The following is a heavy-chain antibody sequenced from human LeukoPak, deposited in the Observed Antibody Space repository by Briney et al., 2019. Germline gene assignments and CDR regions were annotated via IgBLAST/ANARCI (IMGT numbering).Heavy chain of an antibody. CDR3: ARDGTLWFGELLFWFDY. CDR2: ISYDGSNK. CDR1: GFTFSSYA. Sequence: GGSLRLSCAASGFTFSSYAMHWVRQAPGKGLEWVAVISYDGSNKYYADSVKGRFTISRDNSKNTPYLQMNSLRAEDTAVYYCARDGTLWFGELLFWFDYWGQGTLVTVSS. D-gene: IGHD3-10*01. J-gene: IGHJ4*02. V-gene: IGHV3-30*01.